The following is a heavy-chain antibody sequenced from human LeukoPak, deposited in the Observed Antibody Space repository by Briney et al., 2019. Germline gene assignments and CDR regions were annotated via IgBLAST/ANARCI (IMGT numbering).Heavy chain of an antibody. D-gene: IGHD2-15*01. V-gene: IGHV3-30*02. Sequence: PGGSLRLSCAASGFTFSSYGMHWVRQAPGKGLEWVAFIRYDGSNKYYADSVKGRFTISRDNFKNTLYLQMNSLRAEDTAVYYCAKDHHRYCSGGSCSNFDYWGQGTLVTVSS. CDR3: AKDHHRYCSGGSCSNFDY. J-gene: IGHJ4*02. CDR1: GFTFSSYG. CDR2: IRYDGSNK.